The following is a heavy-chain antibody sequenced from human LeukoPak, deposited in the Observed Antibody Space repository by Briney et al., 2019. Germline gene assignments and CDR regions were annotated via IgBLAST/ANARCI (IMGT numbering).Heavy chain of an antibody. D-gene: IGHD3-10*01. J-gene: IGHJ4*02. Sequence: GASVKLSCKASGYTFTGYYMHWVRQSPGQGLEWMGWINPNSGGTNYAQKFQGRVTMTRDTSISTAYMELSRLRSDDTAVCYCARDILSGYYGSGRASHFDYWGQGTLVTVSS. CDR2: INPNSGGT. V-gene: IGHV1-2*02. CDR1: GYTFTGYY. CDR3: ARDILSGYYGSGRASHFDY.